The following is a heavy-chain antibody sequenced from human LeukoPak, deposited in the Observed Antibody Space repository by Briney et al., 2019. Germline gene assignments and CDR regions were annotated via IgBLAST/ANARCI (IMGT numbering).Heavy chain of an antibody. CDR1: GGSISSYY. D-gene: IGHD3-22*01. J-gene: IGHJ4*02. CDR3: ARVKGYDSSGYYYY. Sequence: SETLSLTCTVSGGSISSYYWSWIRQPPGKGLEWIGYIYYSGSTNYNPSLKSRVTISVDTSKNQFSLKLSSVTAADTAVYYCARVKGYDSSGYYYYWSQGTLVTVSS. CDR2: IYYSGST. V-gene: IGHV4-59*01.